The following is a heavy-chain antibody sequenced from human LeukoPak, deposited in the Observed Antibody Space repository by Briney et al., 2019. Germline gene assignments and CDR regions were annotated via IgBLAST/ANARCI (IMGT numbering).Heavy chain of an antibody. CDR2: ISGSGGST. V-gene: IGHV3-23*01. CDR3: AKTSLSDPSGHYYYMDV. Sequence: GGTLRLSCAASGFIFSSYGMSWVRQAPGKGLEWVSAISGSGGSTYYTDSVKARFTISRDNSQNTVSLQLNNLRIEDTALYYCAKTSLSDPSGHYYYMDVWGKGTTVTVSS. CDR1: GFIFSSYG. J-gene: IGHJ6*03. D-gene: IGHD3-3*01.